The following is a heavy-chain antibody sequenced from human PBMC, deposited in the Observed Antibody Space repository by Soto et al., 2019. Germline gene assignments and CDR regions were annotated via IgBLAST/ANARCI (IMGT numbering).Heavy chain of an antibody. Sequence: GGSLRLSCAASGFTFSSYGMHWVRQAPGKGLEWVAVISYDGSNKYYADSVKGRFTISRDNSKNTLYLQMNSLRAEDTAVYYCAKDWDDSSGHYSLGFGPWGQGTLVTVSS. J-gene: IGHJ5*02. V-gene: IGHV3-30*18. CDR3: AKDWDDSSGHYSLGFGP. CDR1: GFTFSSYG. CDR2: ISYDGSNK. D-gene: IGHD3-22*01.